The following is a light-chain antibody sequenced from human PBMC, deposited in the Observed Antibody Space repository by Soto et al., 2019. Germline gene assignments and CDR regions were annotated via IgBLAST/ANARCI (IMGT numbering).Light chain of an antibody. J-gene: IGKJ1*01. Sequence: VVTQSPVSLPVIPGEPASISCRSSHSLLHSNGYNYLDWYLQKPGQSPQLLIYVGSDRASGVPDRFSGSGSGTDFTLKISRVEAEDVGVYYCMQYLQSPWTFGQGTKVDI. V-gene: IGKV2-28*01. CDR2: VGS. CDR3: MQYLQSPWT. CDR1: HSLLHSNGYNY.